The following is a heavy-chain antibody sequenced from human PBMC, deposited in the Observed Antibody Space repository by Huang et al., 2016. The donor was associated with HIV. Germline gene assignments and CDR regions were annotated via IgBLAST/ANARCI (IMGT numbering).Heavy chain of an antibody. CDR1: GGSFNSLA. Sequence: VQLVQSGAEVRRPGSSVRVSCKAAGGSFNSLAFNWVRQAPGQGLEYIGGIVPLFSVTNYAERCQNRLTISADKSTNTVYMELRSLRSEDTGVFYCAREGQTLYGKPIAAFEIWGQGTTVIVSS. D-gene: IGHD2-15*01. CDR2: IVPLFSVT. V-gene: IGHV1-69*10. CDR3: AREGQTLYGKPIAAFEI. J-gene: IGHJ3*02.